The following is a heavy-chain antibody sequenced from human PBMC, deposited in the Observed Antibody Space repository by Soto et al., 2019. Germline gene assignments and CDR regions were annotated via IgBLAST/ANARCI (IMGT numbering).Heavy chain of an antibody. V-gene: IGHV2-5*02. CDR2: MYWDDDK. Sequence: QITLKESGPTLVKPTQTLTLTCTFSGFSLSTSGVGVGWIRQPPGKALEWLALMYWDDDKRYRPSLKSRLTITKDASKNRVVLTMTNMDPVDTATYYCAQSDYYDSSGYYYVSWFDPWGQGTLVTVSS. CDR3: AQSDYYDSSGYYYVSWFDP. CDR1: GFSLSTSGVG. D-gene: IGHD3-22*01. J-gene: IGHJ5*02.